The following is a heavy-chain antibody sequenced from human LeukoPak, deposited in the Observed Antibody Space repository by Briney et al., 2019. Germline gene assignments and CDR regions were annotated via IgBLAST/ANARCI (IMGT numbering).Heavy chain of an antibody. V-gene: IGHV4-59*11. D-gene: IGHD3-22*01. Sequence: PSETLSLTCVVSGGSLSTHHWSWIRQPPGKGLEWIGYIYYSGSSNYNPSLKSRVTISVDTSKNQFSLKLSSVTAADTAVYYCARERFYYDSSGYYRGNYFDYWGQGTLVTVSS. CDR1: GGSLSTHH. J-gene: IGHJ4*02. CDR2: IYYSGSS. CDR3: ARERFYYDSSGYYRGNYFDY.